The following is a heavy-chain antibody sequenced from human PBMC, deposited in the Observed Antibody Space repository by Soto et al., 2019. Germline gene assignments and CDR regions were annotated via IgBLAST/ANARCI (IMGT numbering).Heavy chain of an antibody. CDR1: GFTFSSYA. D-gene: IGHD3-3*01. CDR3: AKSLTFLEWLL. J-gene: IGHJ4*02. Sequence: GSLRLSCAASGFTFSSYAMSWVRQAPGKGLEWVSAISGSGGSTFYADSVKGRFTISRDNSKNTLYLQMNSLRAEDTAVYHCAKSLTFLEWLLWGQGTLVTVSS. V-gene: IGHV3-23*01. CDR2: ISGSGGST.